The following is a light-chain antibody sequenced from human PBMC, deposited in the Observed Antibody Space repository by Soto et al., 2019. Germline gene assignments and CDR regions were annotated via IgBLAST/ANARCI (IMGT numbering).Light chain of an antibody. CDR3: QQYGSSPGT. J-gene: IGKJ1*01. CDR2: DTS. CDR1: QSVRARY. V-gene: IGKV3-20*01. Sequence: EIVLTQSPGTLSLSPGERATLSCRASQSVRARYLAWYQQKPGQAPSLLIYDTSTRATGVPDRFSGSGSGTDFALTISRVEPEDFASYFCQQYGSSPGTFGQGTKVES.